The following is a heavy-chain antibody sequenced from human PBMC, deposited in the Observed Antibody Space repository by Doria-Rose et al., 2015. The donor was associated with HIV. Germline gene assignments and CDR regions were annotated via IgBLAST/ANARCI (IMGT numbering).Heavy chain of an antibody. CDR2: INHSGCT. J-gene: IGHJ6*02. V-gene: IGHV4-34*01. D-gene: IGHD1-1*01. CDR3: ARGLLRGGWNDVDYYYGMDV. CDR1: GGSFSGYY. Sequence: QVQLRQWGAGLVKPSETLSLTCAVFGGSFSGYYWSWIRQPPGKGLEWIGEINHSGCTNYRTSLKSRVTISLDTSKNLFSLKLSSVTAADTAVYYSARGLLRGGWNDVDYYYGMDVWGQGTTVTVSS.